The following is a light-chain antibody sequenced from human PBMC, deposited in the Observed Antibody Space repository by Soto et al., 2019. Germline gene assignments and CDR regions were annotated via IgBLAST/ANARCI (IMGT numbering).Light chain of an antibody. J-gene: IGKJ5*01. V-gene: IGKV1-33*01. CDR3: QQYDSHPNT. CDR2: DVD. Sequence: DIQMTQSPSSLSASVGDRVTITCQASQDIRKYLNWYQQKTGKAPKLLIYDVDNLGTEVPPRFSVSRYGSNFHFTISSMQPKDIATYNCQQYDSHPNTFGK. CDR1: QDIRKY.